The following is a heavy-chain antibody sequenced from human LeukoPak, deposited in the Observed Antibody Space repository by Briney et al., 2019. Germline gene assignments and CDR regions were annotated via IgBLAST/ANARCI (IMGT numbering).Heavy chain of an antibody. CDR2: IYTSGSA. Sequence: SETLSLTCTVSGGSISSGSYYWSWIRQPAGKGLEWIGRIYTSGSANYNPSLKSRVTISVDTSKNQFSLKLSSVTAADTAVYYCARDPNYYDSSGNAFDIWGQGTMVTVSS. CDR3: ARDPNYYDSSGNAFDI. D-gene: IGHD3-22*01. CDR1: GGSISSGSYY. V-gene: IGHV4-61*02. J-gene: IGHJ3*02.